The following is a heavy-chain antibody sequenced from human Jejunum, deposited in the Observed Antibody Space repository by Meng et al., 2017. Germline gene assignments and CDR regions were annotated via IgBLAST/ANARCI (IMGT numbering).Heavy chain of an antibody. CDR1: GFSFSNYD. CDR2: ICYDGDIK. V-gene: IGHV3-33*08. J-gene: IGHJ4*02. CDR3: ARDCLDILRGYFDY. D-gene: IGHD3-9*01. Sequence: GESLKISCAASGFSFSNYDMSWVRQAPGKGLEWMAHICYDGDIKYYTDSVKGRFTISRDNSKNTLYLQMNSLRAEDTAVYYCARDCLDILRGYFDYWGQGTLVTVSS.